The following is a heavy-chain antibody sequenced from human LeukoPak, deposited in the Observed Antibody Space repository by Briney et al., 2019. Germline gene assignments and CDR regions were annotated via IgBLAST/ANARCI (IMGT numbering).Heavy chain of an antibody. V-gene: IGHV3-23*01. Sequence: PGGSLRLSCAASGFTFSSYAMSWVRQAPGKGLEWVSTINDRGIATYYADSVKGRFTISRDNSKNTLYLQMNSLRAEDTAVYYCARGATYAYYQDYWGQGTLVTVSS. CDR3: ARGATYAYYQDY. CDR1: GFTFSSYA. CDR2: INDRGIAT. J-gene: IGHJ4*02. D-gene: IGHD1-26*01.